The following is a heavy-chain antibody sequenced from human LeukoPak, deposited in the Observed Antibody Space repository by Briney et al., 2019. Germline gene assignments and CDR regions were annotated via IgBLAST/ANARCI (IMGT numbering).Heavy chain of an antibody. CDR2: ISRSSSYI. D-gene: IGHD6-13*01. CDR3: ARFQQQLAYYFDY. CDR1: GFTFSSYS. Sequence: PGGSLRLSCAASGFTFSSYSMTWVRQAPGKGLDWVSSISRSSSYIYYAESVKGRFTISRDDAKNSLYLQMNSLRAEDTAVYYYARFQQQLAYYFDYWGQGTLVTVSS. J-gene: IGHJ4*02. V-gene: IGHV3-21*04.